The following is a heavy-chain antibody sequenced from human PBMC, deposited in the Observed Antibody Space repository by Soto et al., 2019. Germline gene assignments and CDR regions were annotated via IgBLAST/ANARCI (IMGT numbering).Heavy chain of an antibody. V-gene: IGHV3-30*02. CDR2: TWSDGNNK. CDR1: GFTFSTYG. CDR3: AKPYSGYSYGPPSYYFDY. J-gene: IGHJ4*02. D-gene: IGHD5-18*01. Sequence: GGSLRLSCGASGFTFSTYGMHWVRQAPGKGLEWVAVTWSDGNNKYYADSVKGRFTISRDNSKNTLYLQMNSLRAEDTAVYYCAKPYSGYSYGPPSYYFDYWGQGTLVTVSS.